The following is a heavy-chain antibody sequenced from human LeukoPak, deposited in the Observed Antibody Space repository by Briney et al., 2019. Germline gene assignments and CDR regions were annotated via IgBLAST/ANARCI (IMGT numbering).Heavy chain of an antibody. CDR3: ACHYGSGSSTWLDP. J-gene: IGHJ5*02. V-gene: IGHV3-23*01. D-gene: IGHD3-10*01. Sequence: GGSLRLSCAASGFSFSSYGMIWVRQAPGKGLQGVSAISCSGDSTFYADSVKGRLTISRDNSKNTLYLQINSLRAEDTAIYYCACHYGSGSSTWLDPWGQGTLVTVSS. CDR1: GFSFSSYG. CDR2: ISCSGDST.